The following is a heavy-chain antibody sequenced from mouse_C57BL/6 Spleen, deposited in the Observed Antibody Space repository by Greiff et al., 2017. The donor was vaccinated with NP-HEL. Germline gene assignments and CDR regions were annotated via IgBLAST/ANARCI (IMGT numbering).Heavy chain of an antibody. CDR1: GYTFTSYW. D-gene: IGHD1-1*01. CDR3: ANYYGSSYAFAY. CDR2: IHPNSGST. V-gene: IGHV1-64*01. J-gene: IGHJ3*01. Sequence: QVQLQQPGAELVKPGASVKLSCKASGYTFTSYWMHWVKQRPGQGLEWIGMIHPNSGSTNYNEKFKSKATLTVDKSSRTAYMQLSSLTSEDSAVYYCANYYGSSYAFAYWGQGTLVTVSA.